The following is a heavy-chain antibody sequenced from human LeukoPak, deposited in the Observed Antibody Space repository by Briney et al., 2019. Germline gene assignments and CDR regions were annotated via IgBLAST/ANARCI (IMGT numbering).Heavy chain of an antibody. V-gene: IGHV4-34*01. D-gene: IGHD6-13*01. CDR1: GGSFSGYY. CDR2: INHSGST. J-gene: IGHJ5*02. Sequence: SETLSLTCAVYGGSFSGYYWSWIRQPPGKGLEWIGEINHSGSTNYNPSLKSRVTISVDTSKNQFSLKLSSVTAADTAVYYCARIYSSSWHNWFDPWGQGTLVTVSS. CDR3: ARIYSSSWHNWFDP.